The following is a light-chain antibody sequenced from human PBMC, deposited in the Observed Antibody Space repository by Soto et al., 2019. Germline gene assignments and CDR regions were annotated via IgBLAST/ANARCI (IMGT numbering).Light chain of an antibody. Sequence: DIQMTQSPSSLSASVGDRVTMTCRASQSITTHVNWYQQKPGKAPKLLIYAASILQSGVPSRFSGSGSGTDFTHTISSLQPEDFATYFCQQSYSTPTPPTFGQGTKLEIK. CDR2: AAS. CDR3: QQSYSTPTPPT. CDR1: QSITTH. J-gene: IGKJ2*01. V-gene: IGKV1-39*01.